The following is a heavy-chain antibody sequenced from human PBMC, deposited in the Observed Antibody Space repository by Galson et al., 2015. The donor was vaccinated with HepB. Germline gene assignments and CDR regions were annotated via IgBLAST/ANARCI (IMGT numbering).Heavy chain of an antibody. V-gene: IGHV1-3*01. CDR1: GYTFTSYA. CDR2: INAGNGNT. D-gene: IGHD6-19*01. Sequence: SVKVSCKASGYTFTSYAMHWVRQAPGQRLEWMGWINAGNGNTKYSQKFQGRVTITRDTSASTAYMELSSLRSEDTAVYYCARDCGKAVAGRRWPMGGYGMGVWGQGTTVTVSS. CDR3: ARDCGKAVAGRRWPMGGYGMGV. J-gene: IGHJ6*02.